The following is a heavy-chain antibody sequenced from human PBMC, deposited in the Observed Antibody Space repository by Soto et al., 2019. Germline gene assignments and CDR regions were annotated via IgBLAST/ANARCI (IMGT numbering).Heavy chain of an antibody. J-gene: IGHJ4*02. CDR1: GFTLSSFE. Sequence: EVRLEESGGTLVQPGGSLRLSCVGSGFTLSSFEVTWVRQAPGKGLEWLSYISNSGTTKHYADSVKGRFTVSRDNAKNSVHLQLNSLSAEDTGIYYCARVQLGGSLDYWCQGTLVTVSS. D-gene: IGHD1-1*01. CDR2: ISNSGTTK. CDR3: ARVQLGGSLDY. V-gene: IGHV3-48*03.